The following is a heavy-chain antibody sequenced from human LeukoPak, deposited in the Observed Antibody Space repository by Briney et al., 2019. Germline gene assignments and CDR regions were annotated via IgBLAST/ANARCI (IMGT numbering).Heavy chain of an antibody. Sequence: GGSLRLSCAASGFTFSSYAMHWVRQAPGKGLEWVAVISYDGSNKYYADSVKGRFTISRDNAKNSLYLQMNSLRAEDTAVYYCARGLLLWFGESSEAFDIWGQGTMVTVSS. J-gene: IGHJ3*02. CDR1: GFTFSSYA. CDR3: ARGLLLWFGESSEAFDI. V-gene: IGHV3-30*04. CDR2: ISYDGSNK. D-gene: IGHD3-10*01.